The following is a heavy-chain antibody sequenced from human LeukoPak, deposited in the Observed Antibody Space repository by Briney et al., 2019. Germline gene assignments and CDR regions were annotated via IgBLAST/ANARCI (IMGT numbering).Heavy chain of an antibody. CDR2: ISRDGRST. CDR3: ARFPHYYDSSGYSF. J-gene: IGHJ4*02. V-gene: IGHV3-74*01. CDR1: GFTFSSHW. D-gene: IGHD3-22*01. Sequence: GGSLRLSCAASGFTFSSHWMHWVRQVPGEGLVWVSRISRDGRSTAYADSVKGRFTISRDNAKNTLYLQMNSLRDEDTAVYYCARFPHYYDSSGYSFWGQGTLVTVSS.